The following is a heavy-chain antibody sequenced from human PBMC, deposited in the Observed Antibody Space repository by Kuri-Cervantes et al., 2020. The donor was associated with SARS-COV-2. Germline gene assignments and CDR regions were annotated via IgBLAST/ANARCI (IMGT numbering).Heavy chain of an antibody. J-gene: IGHJ4*02. V-gene: IGHV3-21*01. D-gene: IGHD6-6*01. CDR2: ISSSSSYI. CDR1: GFTFSSYG. Sequence: GESLKISCAASGFTFSSYGMNWVRQAPGKGLEWVSSISSSSSYIYYADSVKGRFTISRDNAKNSLYLQMNSLRAEDTAVYYCARSPYSSSLIDYWGQGTLVTVSS. CDR3: ARSPYSSSLIDY.